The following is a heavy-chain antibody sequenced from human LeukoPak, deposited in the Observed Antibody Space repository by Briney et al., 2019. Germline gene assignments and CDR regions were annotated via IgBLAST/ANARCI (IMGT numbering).Heavy chain of an antibody. D-gene: IGHD5-24*01. CDR3: AREEMSTLIAFDT. CDR1: GFTFSSYG. J-gene: IGHJ3*02. V-gene: IGHV3-23*01. CDR2: ISGSGGST. Sequence: GGSLRLSCAASGFTFSSYGMSWVRQAPGKGLEWVSAISGSGGSTYYADSVKGRFTISRDNSKNTLYLQMNSLRADDTAVYYCAREEMSTLIAFDTWGQGTMVTVSS.